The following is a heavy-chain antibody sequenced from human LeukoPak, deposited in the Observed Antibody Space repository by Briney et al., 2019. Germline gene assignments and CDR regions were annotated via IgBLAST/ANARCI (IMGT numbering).Heavy chain of an antibody. CDR2: ISGSGGST. CDR3: AKDHPSTIFGVVIRPNYYYYGMDV. V-gene: IGHV3-23*01. D-gene: IGHD3-3*01. J-gene: IGHJ6*02. Sequence: GGSLRLSCAASGFTFSSYAMSWVRQAPGKGLEWVSAISGSGGSTYYADSVKGRFTISRDNSKNTLYLQMNSLRAEDTAVYYCAKDHPSTIFGVVIRPNYYYYGMDVWGQGTTVTVSS. CDR1: GFTFSSYA.